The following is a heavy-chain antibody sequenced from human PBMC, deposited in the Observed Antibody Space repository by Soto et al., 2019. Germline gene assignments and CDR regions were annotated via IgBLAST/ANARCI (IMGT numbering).Heavy chain of an antibody. CDR2: MNPNSGNT. V-gene: IGHV1-8*01. D-gene: IGHD5-12*01. CDR3: ARGRRGIVATIHYYYYMDV. Sequence: ASVKVSCKASGYTFISNGINWVRQATGQGLEWMGWMNPNSGNTGYAQKFQGRVTMTRNTSISTAYMELSSLRSEDTAVYYCARGRRGIVATIHYYYYMDVWGKGTTVTVSS. CDR1: GYTFISNG. J-gene: IGHJ6*03.